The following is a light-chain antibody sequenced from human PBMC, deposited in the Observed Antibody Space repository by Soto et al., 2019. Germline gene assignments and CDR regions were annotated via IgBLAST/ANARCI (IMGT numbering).Light chain of an antibody. CDR3: QQYGTSRT. CDR1: QTISSN. CDR2: GAS. V-gene: IGKV3-15*01. Sequence: EVVMTQSPATLSVSPGERATLSCRANQTISSNLAWYQQKPGQAPRLLIYGASTRATGIPARFSGSGSGTEFTLTISSLQSEDFAVYYCQQYGTSRTFGQGTKVDIK. J-gene: IGKJ1*01.